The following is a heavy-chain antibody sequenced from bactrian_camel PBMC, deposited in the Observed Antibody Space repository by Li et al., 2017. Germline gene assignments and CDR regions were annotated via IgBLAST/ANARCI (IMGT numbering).Heavy chain of an antibody. V-gene: IGHV3S40*01. CDR1: GRTSNGRF. D-gene: IGHD2*01. CDR2: IDRDGATT. Sequence: VQLVESGGGSVQAGGSLRLSCAASGRTSNGRFMAWFRQAPGKKREGVAGIDRDGATTYYANSVKGRFTISQDNAKNTVYLQMNSLKPEDTSMYYCAAQPYSAGDVRRRRDVRRGLEGDFPYWGQG. CDR3: AAQPYSAGDVRRRRDVRRGLEGDFPY. J-gene: IGHJ4*01.